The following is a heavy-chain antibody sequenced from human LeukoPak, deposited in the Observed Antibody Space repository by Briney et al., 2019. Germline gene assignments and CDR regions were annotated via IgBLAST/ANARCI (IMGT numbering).Heavy chain of an antibody. D-gene: IGHD3-3*01. CDR2: IYSGGST. CDR3: ASADFWSGYYTQNPYAFDI. J-gene: IGHJ3*02. CDR1: GFTFSSYS. V-gene: IGHV3-66*02. Sequence: GGSLRLSCAASGFTFSSYSMNWVRQAPGKGLEWVSVIYSGGSTYYADSVKGRFTISRDNSKNTLYLQMNSLRAEDTAVYYCASADFWSGYYTQNPYAFDIWGQGTMVTVSS.